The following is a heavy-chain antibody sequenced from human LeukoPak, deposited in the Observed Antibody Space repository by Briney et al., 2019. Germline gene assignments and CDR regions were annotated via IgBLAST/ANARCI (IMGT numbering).Heavy chain of an antibody. CDR1: GGTFSRYA. Sequence: ASVKVSCKASGGTFSRYAISWARQAPGQGLEWMGGIIPTFGTANYAQKFQGRVTITADESTSTAYMELSSLRSEDTAVYYCASAFYCGGDCYAAHFDYWGQGTLVTVSS. CDR3: ASAFYCGGDCYAAHFDY. V-gene: IGHV1-69*13. J-gene: IGHJ4*02. D-gene: IGHD2-21*02. CDR2: IIPTFGTA.